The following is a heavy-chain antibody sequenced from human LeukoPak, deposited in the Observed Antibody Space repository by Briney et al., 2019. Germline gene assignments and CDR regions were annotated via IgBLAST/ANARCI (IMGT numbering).Heavy chain of an antibody. CDR2: IIPMFGAT. CDR3: ARGSYSDYIFDY. D-gene: IGHD4-11*01. CDR1: RGIFSSYG. Sequence: ASVKVSCKDSRGIFSSYGINWVRQAPGQGLEWMGRIIPMFGATNYAQKFQGRVTVTTDESTSTAYMELSSLRSEDTAVYYCARGSYSDYIFDYWGQGTLVTVSS. V-gene: IGHV1-69*05. J-gene: IGHJ4*02.